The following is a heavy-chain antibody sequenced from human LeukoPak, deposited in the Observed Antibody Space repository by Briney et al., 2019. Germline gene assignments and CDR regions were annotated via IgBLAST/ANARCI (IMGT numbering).Heavy chain of an antibody. Sequence: GGSLRLSCAASGFTFSSYGMHWVRQAPGKGLEWVAVISYDGSNKYYADSVKGRFTISRDNSKNTLYLQMNSLRAEDTAVYYCARGSKTSNWFDPWGQGTLVTVSS. CDR1: GFTFSSYG. CDR2: ISYDGSNK. J-gene: IGHJ5*02. CDR3: ARGSKTSNWFDP. V-gene: IGHV3-30*19. D-gene: IGHD2-2*01.